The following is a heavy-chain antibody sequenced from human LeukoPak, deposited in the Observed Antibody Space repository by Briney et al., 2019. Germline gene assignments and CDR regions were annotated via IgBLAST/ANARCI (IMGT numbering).Heavy chain of an antibody. J-gene: IGHJ4*02. CDR3: ARDRFSIGLVEGIVVVPAAPYYFDY. V-gene: IGHV3-21*01. Sequence: GRSLRLSCAASGLTFSSYSMNWVRHAPGKGLEWVSSITSSSSYIYSTESVMGRFTISRDNAKNTLYMQMNSLRAEDSAVYYCARDRFSIGLVEGIVVVPAAPYYFDYWGQGTLVTVSS. D-gene: IGHD2-2*01. CDR1: GLTFSSYS. CDR2: ITSSSSYI.